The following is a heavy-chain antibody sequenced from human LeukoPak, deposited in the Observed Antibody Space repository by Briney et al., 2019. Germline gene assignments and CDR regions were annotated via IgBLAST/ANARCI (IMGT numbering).Heavy chain of an antibody. D-gene: IGHD3-22*01. CDR3: AKPWYYYDSSGYYYTPSPIDY. CDR2: ISGSGGST. J-gene: IGHJ4*02. CDR1: GFTFSSYS. Sequence: GGSLRLSCAASGFTFSSYSMNWVRQAPGKGLEWVSAISGSGGSTYYADSVKGRFTISRDNSKNTLYLQMNSLRAEDTAVYYCAKPWYYYDSSGYYYTPSPIDYWGQGTLVTVSS. V-gene: IGHV3-23*01.